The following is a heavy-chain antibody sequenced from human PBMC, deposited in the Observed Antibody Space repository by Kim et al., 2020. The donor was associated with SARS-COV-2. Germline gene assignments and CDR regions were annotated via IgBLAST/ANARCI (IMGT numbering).Heavy chain of an antibody. Sequence: SETLSLTCTVSGGSISSSSYYWGWIRQPPGKGLEWIGSIYYSGSTYYNPSLKSRVTISVDTSKNQFSLKLSSVTAADTAVYYCARQRPPFYDYVWGSYRYPFGIWDQRTLVTVSS. D-gene: IGHD3-16*02. CDR2: IYYSGST. V-gene: IGHV4-39*01. CDR1: GGSISSSSYY. CDR3: ARQRPPFYDYVWGSYRYPFGI. J-gene: IGHJ4*02.